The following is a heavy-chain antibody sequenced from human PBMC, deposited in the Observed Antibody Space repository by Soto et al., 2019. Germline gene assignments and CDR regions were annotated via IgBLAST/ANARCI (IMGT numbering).Heavy chain of an antibody. CDR2: IVVDSNTA. J-gene: IGHJ4*02. V-gene: IGHV1-69*06. D-gene: IGHD1-26*01. CDR1: GSTFNNFA. Sequence: QVVLLQSGAEVKEPGSSVRVSCQVSGSTFNNFAFSWVRQAPGHGPEWMGGIVVDSNTAEYSQRFQDRVTITADTSNDTLYMELGSLTFEDTAVYYCARAIKRWEVNYYFDFWGQGPLVTVSS. CDR3: ARAIKRWEVNYYFDF.